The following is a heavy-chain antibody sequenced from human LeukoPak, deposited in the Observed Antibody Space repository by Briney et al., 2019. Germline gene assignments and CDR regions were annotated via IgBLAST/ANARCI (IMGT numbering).Heavy chain of an antibody. CDR2: IYSSGST. Sequence: SETLSLTCTVSGGSISGYYWSWIRQPPGKRLEWIGYIYSSGSTNYNPSLKSRVTISVDTSKHQFSLKLSSVTAADTAVYYCAKSSYSSSWAHFDTWGQGSLVTVSS. J-gene: IGHJ4*02. CDR1: GGSISGYY. CDR3: AKSSYSSSWAHFDT. V-gene: IGHV4-59*01. D-gene: IGHD6-13*01.